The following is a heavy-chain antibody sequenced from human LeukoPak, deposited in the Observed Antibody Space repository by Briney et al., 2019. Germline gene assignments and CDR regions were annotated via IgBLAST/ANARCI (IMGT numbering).Heavy chain of an antibody. Sequence: SGGSPRLSCAASGFTFSRHGMHWVRQAPDKGLEWVAFIRYDGSEKFYADSVKGRFTSSRDNSKNTVYQQMNGLRGEDTAVYYCAKDNPIEEVPGLGPGSWGQGTLVTVSS. CDR2: IRYDGSEK. CDR3: AKDNPIEEVPGLGPGS. CDR1: GFTFSRHG. D-gene: IGHD2-2*01. J-gene: IGHJ5*02. V-gene: IGHV3-30*02.